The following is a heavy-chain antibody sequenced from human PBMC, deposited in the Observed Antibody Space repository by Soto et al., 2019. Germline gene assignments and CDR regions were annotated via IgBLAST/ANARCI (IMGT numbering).Heavy chain of an antibody. CDR1: GGTLSDHG. CDR3: ARGVYGSGNYYTGPSAFDI. V-gene: IGHV1-69*06. D-gene: IGHD3-10*01. J-gene: IGHJ3*02. Sequence: QVQLAQSGAEVKKPGSSVKVSCKASGGTLSDHGVAWLRQAPGQGLEWMGGTIPVFNTAKYAQKFQGRVTVTADKFTNIAYMELSSLRSEDTAVYFWARGVYGSGNYYTGPSAFDIWGQGTMVIVSS. CDR2: TIPVFNTA.